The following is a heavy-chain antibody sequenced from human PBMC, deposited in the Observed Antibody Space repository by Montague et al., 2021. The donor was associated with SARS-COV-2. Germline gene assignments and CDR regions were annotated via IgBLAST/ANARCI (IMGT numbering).Heavy chain of an antibody. CDR3: ARLMYDCRKGICHTYYYYVFDY. J-gene: IGHJ6*02. CDR2: VYYTGST. D-gene: IGHD2-8*01. Sequence: SETLSLTCTVSGGSISRSYWSWIRQPPGKGLEWVGYVYYTGSTDXXPSLKSRVTISVDTSKNQLSLTLISVTAADTAVYFCARLMYDCRKGICHTYYYYVFDYWGQGTPVTVSS. CDR1: GGSISRSY. V-gene: IGHV4-59*08.